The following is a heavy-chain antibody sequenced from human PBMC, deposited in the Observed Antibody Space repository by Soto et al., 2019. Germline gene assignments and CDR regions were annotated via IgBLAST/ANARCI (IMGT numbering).Heavy chain of an antibody. V-gene: IGHV4-39*01. CDR2: IYYSGST. CDR3: ARRLGYCSSTSCWGYYYMDV. D-gene: IGHD2-2*01. CDR1: GGSISSSSYY. J-gene: IGHJ6*03. Sequence: PSETLSLTCTVSGGSISSSSYYWGWIRQPPGKRLEWIGSIYYSGSTYYNPSLKSRVTISVDTSKNQFSLKLSSVTAADTAVYYCARRLGYCSSTSCWGYYYMDVWGKGTTVTVSS.